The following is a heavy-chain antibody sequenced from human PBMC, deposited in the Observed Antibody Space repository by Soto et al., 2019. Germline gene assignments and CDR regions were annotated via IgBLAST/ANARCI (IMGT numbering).Heavy chain of an antibody. CDR2: IIPIFGTA. Sequence: SVKVSCKASGGTFSSYAISWVRQAPGQGLEWMGGIIPIFGTANYAQKFQGRVTITADESTSTAYMELSSLRSEDTVVYYCARDLRGIAARRFWWFDPWGQGTLVTVSS. V-gene: IGHV1-69*13. CDR3: ARDLRGIAARRFWWFDP. D-gene: IGHD6-6*01. J-gene: IGHJ5*02. CDR1: GGTFSSYA.